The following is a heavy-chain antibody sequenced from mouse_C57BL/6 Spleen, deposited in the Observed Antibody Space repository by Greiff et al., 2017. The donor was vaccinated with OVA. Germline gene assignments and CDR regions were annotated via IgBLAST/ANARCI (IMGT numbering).Heavy chain of an antibody. V-gene: IGHV1-55*01. D-gene: IGHD4-1*01. CDR2: IYPGSGST. Sequence: QVQLKQPGAELVKPGASVKMSCKASGYTFTSYWITWVKQRPGQGLEWIGDIYPGSGSTNYNEKFKSKATLTVDTSSSTACMQLSSLTSEDSAVYYCAREGESPGKFGYWGQGTTLSVSS. CDR1: GYTFTSYW. J-gene: IGHJ2*01. CDR3: AREGESPGKFGY.